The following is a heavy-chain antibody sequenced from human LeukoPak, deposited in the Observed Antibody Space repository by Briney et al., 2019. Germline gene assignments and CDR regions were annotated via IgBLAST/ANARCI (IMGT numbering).Heavy chain of an antibody. CDR2: IYHSGST. D-gene: IGHD1-7*01. CDR1: GDAISSGGYY. Sequence: PSQTLSLTCTVSGDAISSGGYYWTWIRQPPGKGLEWIGHIYHSGSTYYNPSLKSRVTISVDRSKNQFSLKLSSVTAADTAVYYCARDSGYNWDYSGVDPWGQGTLVTVSS. J-gene: IGHJ5*02. V-gene: IGHV4-30-2*01. CDR3: ARDSGYNWDYSGVDP.